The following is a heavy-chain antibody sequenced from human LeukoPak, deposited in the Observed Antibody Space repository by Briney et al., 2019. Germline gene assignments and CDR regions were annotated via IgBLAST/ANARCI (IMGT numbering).Heavy chain of an antibody. CDR2: IYHSGST. J-gene: IGHJ1*01. CDR3: ANSGYWVSPKFFQH. D-gene: IGHD3-22*01. Sequence: SETLSLTCTVSGYSMSSGYYWGWIRQPPERGLEWIGSIYHSGSTYYIPSLKSRVTISVDTSKNQFSLKLSSVTAADTAVYYCANSGYWVSPKFFQHWGQGTPVTVSS. CDR1: GYSMSSGYY. V-gene: IGHV4-38-2*02.